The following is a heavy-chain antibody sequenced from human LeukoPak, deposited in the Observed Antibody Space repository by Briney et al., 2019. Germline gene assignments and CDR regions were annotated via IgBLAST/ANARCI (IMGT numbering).Heavy chain of an antibody. CDR2: INQDGSEK. J-gene: IGHJ4*02. CDR1: GFTFSSHW. V-gene: IGHV3-7*01. D-gene: IGHD1-26*01. CDR3: ATSGGAFAY. Sequence: GGSLRLSCAASGFTFSSHWMTWVRQVLGKGPEWVANINQDGSEKYCVDSVKGRFTISRDNAKNSLYLQMNSLRLEDTAVYYCATSGGAFAYWGQGTLVTVSS.